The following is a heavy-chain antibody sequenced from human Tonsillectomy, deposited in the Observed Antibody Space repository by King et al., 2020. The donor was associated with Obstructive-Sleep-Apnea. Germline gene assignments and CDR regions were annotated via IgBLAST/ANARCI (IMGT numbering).Heavy chain of an antibody. D-gene: IGHD6-19*01. V-gene: IGHV3-9*01. CDR3: GKDIAVAGMVAVDY. Sequence: QLVQSGGGLVQPGRSLRLSCAASGFTFDDYAMHWVRQVPGKGLEWVSGISWNSVSIGYADSVKGRFTISRDNAKNSLYLQMNSLRVADTALYYCGKDIAVAGMVAVDYWGQGTLVTVSS. J-gene: IGHJ4*02. CDR2: ISWNSVSI. CDR1: GFTFDDYA.